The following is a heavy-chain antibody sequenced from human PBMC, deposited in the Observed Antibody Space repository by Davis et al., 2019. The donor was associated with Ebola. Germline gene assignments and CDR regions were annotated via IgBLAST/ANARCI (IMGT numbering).Heavy chain of an antibody. CDR1: GFTFSSYG. CDR2: IWYDGSNK. J-gene: IGHJ3*02. Sequence: PGGSLRLSCAASGFTFSSYGMHWVRQAPGKGLEWVAVIWYDGSNKYYADSVKGRFTISRDNSENTLYLQMNSLRAEDTAVYYCARGLGNDAFDIWGQGTMVTVSS. V-gene: IGHV3-33*08. D-gene: IGHD3-9*01. CDR3: ARGLGNDAFDI.